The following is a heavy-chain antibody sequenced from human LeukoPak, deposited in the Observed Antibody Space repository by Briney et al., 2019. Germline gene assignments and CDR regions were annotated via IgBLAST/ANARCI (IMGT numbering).Heavy chain of an antibody. CDR3: AREAGPYYFDY. CDR2: ISHDEMHK. Sequence: GTSLRLSCAGSGFTFSTYVMQWVRQAPGKGLEWVARISHDEMHKSYADSVKGRVTISRDNSKNTLYLQMNSLRAEDTAVYYCAREAGPYYFDYWGQGTLVTVSS. J-gene: IGHJ4*02. V-gene: IGHV3-30*12. CDR1: GFTFSTYV.